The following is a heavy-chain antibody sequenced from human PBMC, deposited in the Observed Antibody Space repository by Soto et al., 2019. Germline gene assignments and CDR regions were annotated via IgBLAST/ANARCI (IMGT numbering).Heavy chain of an antibody. Sequence: GASVKVSCKASGGTFSSYAISCVRQAPGQGLEWMGGIIPIFGTANYAQKFQGRVTITADESTSTAYMELSSLRSEDTAVYYCAREKDSSGYYPRPSYNWFDPWGQGTLVTVSS. V-gene: IGHV1-69*13. D-gene: IGHD3-22*01. J-gene: IGHJ5*02. CDR2: IIPIFGTA. CDR1: GGTFSSYA. CDR3: AREKDSSGYYPRPSYNWFDP.